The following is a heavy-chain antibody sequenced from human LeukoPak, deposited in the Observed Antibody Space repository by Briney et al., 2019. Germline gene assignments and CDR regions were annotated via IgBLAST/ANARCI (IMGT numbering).Heavy chain of an antibody. CDR3: ARHLSGVTGYTYGRGIDY. CDR2: IKKDGSEK. D-gene: IGHD5-18*01. J-gene: IGHJ4*02. V-gene: IGHV3-7*01. Sequence: GGSLRLSCAASGFTFSSYWMSWVRQAPGKGLEWVANIKKDGSEKYYVDSVKGRFTISRDNAKTSLYLQMNSLRAEDTAIYYCARHLSGVTGYTYGRGIDYWGQGTLVTVSS. CDR1: GFTFSSYW.